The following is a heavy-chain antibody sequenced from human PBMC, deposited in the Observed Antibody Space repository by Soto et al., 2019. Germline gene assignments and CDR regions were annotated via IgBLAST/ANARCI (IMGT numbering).Heavy chain of an antibody. D-gene: IGHD3-9*01. CDR1: GYTFTSYY. Sequence: QVQLVQSGAEVKKPGASVKVSCKASGYTFTSYYMHWVRQAPGQGLEWMGIINPSGGSTSYAQKLQGRGYMTRDTATSTVYMELSSLRSEDTAVYYCARNQNRYDHFDGWNYYYNMDVWGKGTTVTVSS. CDR2: INPSGGST. CDR3: ARNQNRYDHFDGWNYYYNMDV. V-gene: IGHV1-46*03. J-gene: IGHJ6*03.